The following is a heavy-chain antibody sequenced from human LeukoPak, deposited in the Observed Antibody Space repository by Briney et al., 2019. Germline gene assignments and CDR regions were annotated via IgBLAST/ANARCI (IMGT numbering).Heavy chain of an antibody. J-gene: IGHJ4*02. D-gene: IGHD2-8*02. CDR1: GFTFSSYS. V-gene: IGHV3-48*01. CDR2: ISSSSSAI. Sequence: PGGSLRLSCAASGFTFSSYSMNWVRQAPGKGLEWVSYISSSSSAIYYTDSAKGRFTISRDNAKNSLYLQMNSLRADDTAVYYCASFSLVGYGFGYWGQGTLVTVSS. CDR3: ASFSLVGYGFGY.